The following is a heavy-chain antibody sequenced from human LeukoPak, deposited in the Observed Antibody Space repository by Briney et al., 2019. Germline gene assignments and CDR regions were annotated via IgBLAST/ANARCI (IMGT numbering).Heavy chain of an antibody. CDR2: IYYSGST. D-gene: IGHD2-2*02. V-gene: IGHV4-31*03. CDR1: GGSISSGGYY. J-gene: IGHJ4*02. CDR3: ARVVVPAAILDY. Sequence: PSETLSLTCTVSGGSISSGGYYWSWIRQHPGKGLEWIGYIYYSGSTYYNPSLKSRVTISVDTSKNQFSLKLSSVTAADTAVYYCARVVVPAAILDYWGQGTLVTVSS.